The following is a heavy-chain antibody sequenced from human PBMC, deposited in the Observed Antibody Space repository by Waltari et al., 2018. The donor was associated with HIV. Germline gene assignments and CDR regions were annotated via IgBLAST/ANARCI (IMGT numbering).Heavy chain of an antibody. CDR1: GGTFSSNS. CDR2: IIRVFEST. D-gene: IGHD1-26*01. CDR3: ARGSSGSYRWFDP. J-gene: IGHJ5*02. Sequence: QEQLVQSGAEVKKPGSSVKVSCTASGGTFSSNSISWVRQAPGQGLEWMGNIIRVFESTTYAQKFHGRLTISSDESTSTVFMELSSLSFDDTAVYYWARGSSGSYRWFDPWGHGTLVTVSS. V-gene: IGHV1-69*15.